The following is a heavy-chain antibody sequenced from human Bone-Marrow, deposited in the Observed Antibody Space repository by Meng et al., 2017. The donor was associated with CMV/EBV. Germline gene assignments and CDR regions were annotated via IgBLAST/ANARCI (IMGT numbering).Heavy chain of an antibody. CDR2: IIPILGIA. Sequence: SVKVSCQASGGTFSRYTISWVRQAPGQGLEWMGRIIPILGIANYAQEFQGRVKITADKSTSTAYMELSSMGSEYTAVYYCARGSGSGNEPADYWGLGTLVTGSS. D-gene: IGHD3-10*01. CDR1: GGTFSRYT. J-gene: IGHJ4*02. V-gene: IGHV1-69*02. CDR3: ARGSGSGNEPADY.